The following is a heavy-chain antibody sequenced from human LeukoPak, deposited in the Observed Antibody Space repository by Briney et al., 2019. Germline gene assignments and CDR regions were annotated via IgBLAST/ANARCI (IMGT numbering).Heavy chain of an antibody. CDR3: ARVLFGRYYYDSSGYANDY. CDR1: GFSFRRYD. J-gene: IGHJ4*02. V-gene: IGHV3-21*01. D-gene: IGHD3-22*01. CDR2: ISSSSSYI. Sequence: GGSLRLSCAASGFSFRRYDMHWVRQAPGKGLEWVSSISSSSSYIYYADSVKGRFTISRDNAENSLYLQMNSLRAEDTAVYYCARVLFGRYYYDSSGYANDYWGQGTLVTVSS.